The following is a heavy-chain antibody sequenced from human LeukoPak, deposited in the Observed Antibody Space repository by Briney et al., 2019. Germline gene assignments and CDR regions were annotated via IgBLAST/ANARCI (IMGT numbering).Heavy chain of an antibody. CDR3: ARALSHCLDY. J-gene: IGHJ4*02. Sequence: GGSLRLYCVVSGFNFSNYWMNWVRQAPGKGLEWVTNIKHDGSEKYYVDSVKGRFSISRDNAKKSLYLQMNSLRAEDTAVYYCARALSHCLDYWGQGTLVTVSS. CDR2: IKHDGSEK. CDR1: GFNFSNYW. D-gene: IGHD3-16*01. V-gene: IGHV3-7*01.